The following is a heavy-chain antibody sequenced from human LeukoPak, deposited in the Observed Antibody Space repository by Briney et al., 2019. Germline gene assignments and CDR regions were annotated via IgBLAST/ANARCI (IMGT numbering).Heavy chain of an antibody. J-gene: IGHJ6*02. CDR3: ARDGVVVTAPSAYGMDV. Sequence: ASVKVSCKASGYTFTSYGISWVRQAPGQGLEWMGWISAYNGNTNYAQKLQGRVTMTTDTSTSTAYMELRSLRSDDTAVYYCARDGVVVTAPSAYGMDVWGQGTTVTVSS. D-gene: IGHD2-21*02. CDR2: ISAYNGNT. CDR1: GYTFTSYG. V-gene: IGHV1-18*01.